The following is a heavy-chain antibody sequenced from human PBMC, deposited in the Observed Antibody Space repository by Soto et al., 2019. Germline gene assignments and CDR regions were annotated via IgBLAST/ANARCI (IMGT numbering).Heavy chain of an antibody. CDR3: ARWDPSNDCGSGSALDT. V-gene: IGHV1-18*01. D-gene: IGHD3-10*01. Sequence: QVHLVQSGTEVKKPGTSMKVSCRASGYTFTSYAINWVRQAPGQGLEWVGRIIAYNGNTHSAQKLQGRVTMTTDTSTSTAYMELRSLRSDDTDVYYWARWDPSNDCGSGSALDTWGQGTLLTVSA. CDR1: GYTFTSYA. CDR2: IIAYNGNT. J-gene: IGHJ5*02.